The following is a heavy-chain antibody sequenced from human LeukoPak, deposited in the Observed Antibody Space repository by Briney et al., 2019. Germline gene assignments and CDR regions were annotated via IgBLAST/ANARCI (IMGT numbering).Heavy chain of an antibody. CDR1: GGTFTIYT. CDR3: ARDLGELTQNGENEYYRYYYMDV. CDR2: IIPIFGTA. V-gene: IGHV1-69*06. Sequence: ASVKLSCNASGGTFTIYTISWVRHAPGQGLELMGGIIPIFGTANYARKFQGRITITADTSTRTVYMELSSLRSEDTAVYYCARDLGELTQNGENEYYRYYYMDVWGKGTTVIIS. D-gene: IGHD3-16*01. J-gene: IGHJ6*03.